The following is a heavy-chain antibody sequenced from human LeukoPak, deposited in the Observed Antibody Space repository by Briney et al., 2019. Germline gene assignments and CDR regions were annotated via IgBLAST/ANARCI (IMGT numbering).Heavy chain of an antibody. V-gene: IGHV4-61*02. D-gene: IGHD3-10*01. J-gene: IGHJ4*02. CDR1: GGSISSGSYY. CDR2: IYTSGST. CDR3: ARRRVITMVRGVIPFDY. Sequence: PSQTLSLTCTVSGGSISSGSYYWSWIRQPAGKGLEWIGRIYTSGSTNYNPSLKSRVNISVDTSKNQFSLNLSSVTAADTAVYYCARRRVITMVRGVIPFDYWGQGTLVTVSS.